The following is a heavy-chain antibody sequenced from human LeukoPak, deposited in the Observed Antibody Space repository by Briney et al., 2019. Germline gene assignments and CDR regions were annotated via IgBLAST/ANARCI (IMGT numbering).Heavy chain of an antibody. D-gene: IGHD3-10*01. J-gene: IGHJ3*02. CDR1: SGSISTSNYY. CDR2: IYYSGST. CDR3: ARSLYYYGSDSFDI. V-gene: IGHV4-61*05. Sequence: SETLSLTCTVSSGSISTSNYYWGWIRQPPGKGPEWIGYIYYSGSTNYNPSLKSRVTISVDTSKNQFSLKLSSVTAADTAVYYCARSLYYYGSDSFDIWGQGTMVTVSS.